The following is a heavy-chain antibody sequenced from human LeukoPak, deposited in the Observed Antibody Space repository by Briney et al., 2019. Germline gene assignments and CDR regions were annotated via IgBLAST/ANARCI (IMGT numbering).Heavy chain of an antibody. CDR2: IYHSGST. CDR1: GYSISSGYY. Sequence: PSETLSLTCTVSGYSISSGYYWGWIRQPPGKGLEWIGSIYHSGSTYYNPSLKSRVTISVDTSKNQFSLKLSSVTAADTAVYYCARVKRHDYGNYGNWYFDLWGRGTLVTVSS. J-gene: IGHJ2*01. D-gene: IGHD4-11*01. V-gene: IGHV4-38-2*02. CDR3: ARVKRHDYGNYGNWYFDL.